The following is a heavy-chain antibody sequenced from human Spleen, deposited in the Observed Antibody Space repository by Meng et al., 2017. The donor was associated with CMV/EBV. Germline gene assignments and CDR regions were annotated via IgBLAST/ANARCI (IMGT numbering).Heavy chain of an antibody. J-gene: IGHJ4*02. D-gene: IGHD3-16*01. Sequence: AASGFTFSTYWMSWVRQAPGKGLEWVANIKEDGSRKYHVDSVKGRFTISRDNARKSLYLQMNTLRAEDTAVYYCARERLGGVSAFEYWGQGTLVTVSS. CDR3: ARERLGGVSAFEY. CDR2: IKEDGSRK. CDR1: GFTFSTYW. V-gene: IGHV3-7*01.